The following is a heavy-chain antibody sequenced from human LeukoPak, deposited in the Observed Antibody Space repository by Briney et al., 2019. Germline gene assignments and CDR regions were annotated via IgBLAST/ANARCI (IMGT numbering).Heavy chain of an antibody. Sequence: VKVSCKASGYTFTSYDINWVRQATGQGLEWMGWMNPNSGNTGYAQTFQGRVTITRNTSISTAYMELSSLRSEDTAVYYCARAARSARITIFGVAAGYWGQGTLVTVSS. V-gene: IGHV1-8*03. CDR3: ARAARSARITIFGVAAGY. CDR2: MNPNSGNT. J-gene: IGHJ4*02. CDR1: GYTFTSYD. D-gene: IGHD3-3*01.